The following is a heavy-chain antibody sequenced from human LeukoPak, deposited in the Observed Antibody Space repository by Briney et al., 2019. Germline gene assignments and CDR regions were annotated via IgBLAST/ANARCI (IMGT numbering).Heavy chain of an antibody. D-gene: IGHD2-2*01. Sequence: SVKVSCKASGGTFSSYAISWVRQAPGQGLEWMGGIIPIFGTANYAQKSQGRVTITTDESTSTAYMELSSLRSEDTAVYYCARDYCSSTSCYGAFDPWGQGTLVILSS. J-gene: IGHJ5*02. CDR2: IIPIFGTA. CDR1: GGTFSSYA. CDR3: ARDYCSSTSCYGAFDP. V-gene: IGHV1-69*05.